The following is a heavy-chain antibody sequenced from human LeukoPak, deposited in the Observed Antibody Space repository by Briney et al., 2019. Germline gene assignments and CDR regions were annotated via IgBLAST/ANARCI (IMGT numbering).Heavy chain of an antibody. Sequence: PGGSLRLSCAASGFTFSSYAMSWVRQAPGKGLEWVSTITGTGGDTYYADSVRGRFSISRDNSKNTLWLQMNSLRAEDTALYYCAKGLREYCSSTSCYEFTFDAWGQGTQLTVSS. CDR2: ITGTGGDT. V-gene: IGHV3-23*01. CDR1: GFTFSSYA. CDR3: AKGLREYCSSTSCYEFTFDA. J-gene: IGHJ5*02. D-gene: IGHD2-2*01.